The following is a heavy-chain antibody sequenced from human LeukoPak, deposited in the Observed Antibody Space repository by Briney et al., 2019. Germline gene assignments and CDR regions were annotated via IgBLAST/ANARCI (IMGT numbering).Heavy chain of an antibody. Sequence: ASVKVSCKASGYTFTGYYMHWVRQAPGQGLEWMGWINPSSGGTNYAQKFQGRVTMTRDTSISTAYMELSRLRPDDTAVYYCARGSSRTGGVVYYFDYWGQGTLVTVSS. D-gene: IGHD7-27*01. J-gene: IGHJ4*02. CDR3: ARGSSRTGGVVYYFDY. CDR2: INPSSGGT. CDR1: GYTFTGYY. V-gene: IGHV1-2*02.